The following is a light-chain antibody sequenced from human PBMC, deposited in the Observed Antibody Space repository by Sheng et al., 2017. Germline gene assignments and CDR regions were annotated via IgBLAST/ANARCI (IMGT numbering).Light chain of an antibody. CDR2: STS. Sequence: EVVLTQSPGTLSLSPGERATLFCRASQSVSSNYLAWYQQKPGQAPRLLIYSTSSRAPGIPDRFSGSGSGTDFTLTISRLEPEDFAVYCCQHYGDSPGTFGQGTKVEIK. J-gene: IGKJ1*01. CDR1: QSVSSNY. CDR3: QHYGDSPGT. V-gene: IGKV3-20*01.